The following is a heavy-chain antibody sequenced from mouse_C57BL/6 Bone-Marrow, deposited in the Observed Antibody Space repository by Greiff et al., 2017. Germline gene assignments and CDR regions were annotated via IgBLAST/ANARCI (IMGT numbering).Heavy chain of an antibody. D-gene: IGHD1-1*01. CDR1: GISITTGNYR. V-gene: IGHV3-5*01. CDR2: IYYSGTI. J-gene: IGHJ1*03. Sequence: DVQLQESGPGLVKPSQTVFLTCTVTGISITTGNYRWSWIRQFPGNKLEWIGYIYYSGTITYNPSLTSRTTITRDTPKNQFFLEMNSLTAEDTATYYCAREQYYGSSPWYFDVWGTGTTVTVSS. CDR3: AREQYYGSSPWYFDV.